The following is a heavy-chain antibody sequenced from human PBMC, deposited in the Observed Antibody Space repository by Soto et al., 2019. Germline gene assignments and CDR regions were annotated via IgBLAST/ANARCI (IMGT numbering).Heavy chain of an antibody. J-gene: IGHJ4*02. CDR2: ISAYNGNT. Sequence: ASVKVSCKASGYTFTIYGINWVRQAPGQGLEWMGWISAYNGNTNYAQKLQGRVTMTTDTSTSTAYMELRSLRSDDTAVYYCACLYYYDSSGYDYWGQGTLVTVSS. CDR3: ACLYYYDSSGYDY. CDR1: GYTFTIYG. D-gene: IGHD3-22*01. V-gene: IGHV1-18*01.